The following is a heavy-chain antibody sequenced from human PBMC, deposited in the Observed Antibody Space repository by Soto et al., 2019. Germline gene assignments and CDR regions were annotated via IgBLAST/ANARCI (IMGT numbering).Heavy chain of an antibody. CDR3: ASPFVGGLYYYYYGMDV. CDR1: GFTFSDYA. J-gene: IGHJ6*02. CDR2: ISGSGGST. Sequence: EVQLLESGGGLVQPGGSLRLSCVASGFTFSDYAMSWVRQAPGKGLEWVSGISGSGGSTYYADSVKGRFTISRDNSKNTLYLQMNSLRAEDTAVYYCASPFVGGLYYYYYGMDVWGQGTTVTVSS. V-gene: IGHV3-23*01. D-gene: IGHD2-21*01.